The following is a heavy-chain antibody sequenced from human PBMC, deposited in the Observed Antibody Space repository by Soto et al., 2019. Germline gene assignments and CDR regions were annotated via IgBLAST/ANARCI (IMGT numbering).Heavy chain of an antibody. Sequence: QVQLQESGPGLVKPSETLSLTCTVSGGSVSSGSYYWRWIRQPPGKGLEWIGYIYYSGSTNYNPSLKSRVTISVDTSKNQFSLKLSSVTAADTAVYYCARGGVVTATTWGYYYGMDVWGQGTTVTVSS. CDR2: IYYSGST. D-gene: IGHD2-21*02. J-gene: IGHJ6*02. V-gene: IGHV4-61*01. CDR3: ARGGVVTATTWGYYYGMDV. CDR1: GGSVSSGSYY.